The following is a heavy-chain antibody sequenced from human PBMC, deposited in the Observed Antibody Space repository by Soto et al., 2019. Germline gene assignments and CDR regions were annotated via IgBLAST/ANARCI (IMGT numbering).Heavy chain of an antibody. V-gene: IGHV3-23*01. D-gene: IGHD5-18*01. CDR2: ISGGSESL. CDR1: GFTFSNYA. Sequence: GGSLRLSCAASGFTFSNYAMSWVRQAPGKGLEWVSAISGGSESLYFAESVKGRFTISRDNAKSTLYPQMNSLRAEDTAVYYCARDGRQLWLLGGYFDYWGQGTLVTVSS. CDR3: ARDGRQLWLLGGYFDY. J-gene: IGHJ4*02.